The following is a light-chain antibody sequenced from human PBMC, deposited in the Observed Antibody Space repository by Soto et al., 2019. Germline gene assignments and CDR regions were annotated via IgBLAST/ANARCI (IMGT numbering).Light chain of an antibody. CDR1: QTIRSNY. CDR3: QQYGSSPWT. J-gene: IGKJ1*01. CDR2: GVS. Sequence: ETVLTQSPGTLSLSPGERATLSCRASQTIRSNYLAWYRQTHGQAPSLLIYGVSIRATGIADRFSGSGSGTDFTLIISRLEPEDFALYYCQQYGSSPWTFGQGTKVDIK. V-gene: IGKV3-20*01.